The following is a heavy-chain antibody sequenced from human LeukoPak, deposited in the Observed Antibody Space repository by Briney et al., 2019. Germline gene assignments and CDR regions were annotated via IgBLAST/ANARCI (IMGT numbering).Heavy chain of an antibody. CDR3: ARALWFGGINDY. D-gene: IGHD3-10*01. Sequence: GGTLRLSCAASGFTFSGYGMSWVRQAPGKGLEWVANIKQDGSEKYYVDSVKGRLTISRDNAKNSLYLQMNSLRAEDTAVYYCARALWFGGINDYWGQGTLVTVSS. V-gene: IGHV3-7*01. CDR2: IKQDGSEK. J-gene: IGHJ4*02. CDR1: GFTFSGYG.